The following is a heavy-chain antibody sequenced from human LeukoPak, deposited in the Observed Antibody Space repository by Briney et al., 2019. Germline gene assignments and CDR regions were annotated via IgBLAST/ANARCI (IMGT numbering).Heavy chain of an antibody. CDR1: GFTFSSYW. D-gene: IGHD2-2*02. CDR2: IKQDGSEK. J-gene: IGHJ3*02. V-gene: IGHV3-7*01. Sequence: GGSLRLSCAASGFTFSSYWMSWVRQAPGKGLEWVANIKQDGSEKYYVDSVKGRFTISRDNAKNSLYLQMNSLRAEDTAVYYCARDEGYCSSTSCYSTPGHAFDIWGQGTMVTVSS. CDR3: ARDEGYCSSTSCYSTPGHAFDI.